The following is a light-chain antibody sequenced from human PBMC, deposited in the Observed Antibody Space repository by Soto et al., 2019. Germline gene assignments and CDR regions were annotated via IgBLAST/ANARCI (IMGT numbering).Light chain of an antibody. Sequence: DIVLTQSPGTLSLSSGERATLSCRASQSVSSNYLAWYQQKPDQAPRLLIYGASCRATGIPDRFGGSGAGTDFALTISRLEPEDLAVYYCHQYASSPLTFGGGTKVEIK. CDR3: HQYASSPLT. CDR1: QSVSSNY. J-gene: IGKJ4*01. CDR2: GAS. V-gene: IGKV3-20*01.